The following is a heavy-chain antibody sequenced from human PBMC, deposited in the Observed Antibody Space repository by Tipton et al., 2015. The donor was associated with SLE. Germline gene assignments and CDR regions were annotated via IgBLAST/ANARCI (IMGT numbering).Heavy chain of an antibody. CDR3: ARDRDGFSGYEYY. V-gene: IGHV3-53*05. CDR1: GFSVSDNY. J-gene: IGHJ4*02. Sequence: SLRLSCAASGFSVSDNYMSWVRQAPGKGLEWVSVIFSGGSTFYADSVKGRFTLSRDHSRYTLYLQMNSLRPEDTAVYYCARDRDGFSGYEYYWGQGTLVTVSS. CDR2: IFSGGST. D-gene: IGHD5-12*01.